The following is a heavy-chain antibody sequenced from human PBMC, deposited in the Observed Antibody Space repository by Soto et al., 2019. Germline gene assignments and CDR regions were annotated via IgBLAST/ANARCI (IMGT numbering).Heavy chain of an antibody. CDR3: AKAPGSGFEAPCYY. CDR1: GFTFSSDA. J-gene: IGHJ4*02. CDR2: ISGRADRT. Sequence: EVQLLESGGGLVQPGGSLRLSCAATGFTFSSDAMNWDRQTPRKGLEWVSGISGRADRTYDADSVKGRFTSTRDNSMNTLFLQMNSLRVEDTALYYCAKAPGSGFEAPCYYWGQGTQVAVAS. V-gene: IGHV3-23*01. D-gene: IGHD5-12*01.